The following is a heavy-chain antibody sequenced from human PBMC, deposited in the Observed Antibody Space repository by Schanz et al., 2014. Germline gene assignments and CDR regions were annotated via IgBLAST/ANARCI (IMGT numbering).Heavy chain of an antibody. V-gene: IGHV3-33*06. Sequence: QVQLVESGGGVVQPGRSLRLSCVASGFTFSSYDVFWVRQAPGKGLEWVAILWHDGSKKYYADSVKGRFTVSRDNSKNTLYLQLNSLRAEDTAVYYCAKGRFGEVSYFDYWGQGTLVTVSS. CDR2: LWHDGSKK. J-gene: IGHJ4*02. CDR3: AKGRFGEVSYFDY. CDR1: GFTFSSYD. D-gene: IGHD3-10*01.